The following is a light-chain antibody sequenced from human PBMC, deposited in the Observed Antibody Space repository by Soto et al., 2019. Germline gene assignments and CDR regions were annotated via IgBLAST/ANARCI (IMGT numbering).Light chain of an antibody. Sequence: DIQMTQSPSTLSASVGDKVTNNCRASQSMSSWLAWYQQKPGKAPKLLIYRASILESGFPSRFSGSGSGTEFTLTISSLQPDDFATYYCQQYQSYSHFGQGTKVDIK. J-gene: IGKJ1*01. CDR1: QSMSSW. V-gene: IGKV1-5*03. CDR3: QQYQSYSH. CDR2: RAS.